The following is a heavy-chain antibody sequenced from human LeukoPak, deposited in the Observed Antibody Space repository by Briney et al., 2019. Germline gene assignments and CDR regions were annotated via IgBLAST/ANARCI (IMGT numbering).Heavy chain of an antibody. CDR2: ISWDGGST. D-gene: IGHD6-13*01. J-gene: IGHJ4*02. CDR3: AKEAAAGEFDY. CDR1: GFTFDDYA. Sequence: GGSLRLSCAASGFTFDDYAMHWVRQAPGKGLEWVSLISWDGGSTYYADSVKGRFTISRDNSKNPLYLQMNSLRAEDTALYYCAKEAAAGEFDYWGQGTLVTVSS. V-gene: IGHV3-43D*03.